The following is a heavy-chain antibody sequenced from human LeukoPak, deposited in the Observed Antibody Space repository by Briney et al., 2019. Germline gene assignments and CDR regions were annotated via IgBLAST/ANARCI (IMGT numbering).Heavy chain of an antibody. D-gene: IGHD4-17*01. Sequence: SVKVSCKASGGTFSSYAISWVRQAPGQGLEWMGGIIPIFGTANYAQKFQGRVTITADESTSTAYMELSSLRSEDTAVYYCARAGPSGSGDYAYWGQGTLVTVSP. V-gene: IGHV1-69*01. CDR2: IIPIFGTA. J-gene: IGHJ4*02. CDR1: GGTFSSYA. CDR3: ARAGPSGSGDYAY.